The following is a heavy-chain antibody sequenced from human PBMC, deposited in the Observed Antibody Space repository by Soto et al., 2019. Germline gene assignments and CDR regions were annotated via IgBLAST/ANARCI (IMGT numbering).Heavy chain of an antibody. J-gene: IGHJ4*02. CDR3: ARVSAGSSGWYPHFDY. V-gene: IGHV4-61*01. Sequence: PSETLSLTCTVSGGSVSSGSYYWSWIRQPPGKGLEWIGYIYYSGSTNYNPSLKSRVTISVDTSKNQFSLKLSSVTAADTAVYYCARVSAGSSGWYPHFDYWGQGTLVTVSS. CDR2: IYYSGST. CDR1: GGSVSSGSYY. D-gene: IGHD6-19*01.